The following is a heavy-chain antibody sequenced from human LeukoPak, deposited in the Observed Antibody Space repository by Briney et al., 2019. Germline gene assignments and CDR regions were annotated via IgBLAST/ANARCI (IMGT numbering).Heavy chain of an antibody. Sequence: PLETLSLTCTVSSGSISSDGYYWSWIRQPPGKGLEWIGYIYHSGSTYYRPSLKSRVTISVDTSKNQFSLRLSSVTAADTAVYYCARGDGYNFFAFDIWGQGTMVTVSS. CDR2: IYHSGST. J-gene: IGHJ3*02. V-gene: IGHV4-30-2*01. CDR1: SGSISSDGYY. CDR3: ARGDGYNFFAFDI. D-gene: IGHD5-24*01.